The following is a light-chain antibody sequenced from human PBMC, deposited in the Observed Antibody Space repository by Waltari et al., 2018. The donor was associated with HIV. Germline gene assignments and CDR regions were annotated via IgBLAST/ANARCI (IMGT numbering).Light chain of an antibody. CDR2: RND. CDR3: ASWDDSLLDHV. CDR1: RSNLGGNF. J-gene: IGLJ1*01. Sequence: QSVLTQPSSVSATPGQTINISCSGTRSNLGGNFVFWYQQVARTAPKLLVYRNDQRPSGVSDRFSGFRLGTSASLAISGLRSEDEGDYYCASWDDSLLDHVFGTGT. V-gene: IGLV1-47*01.